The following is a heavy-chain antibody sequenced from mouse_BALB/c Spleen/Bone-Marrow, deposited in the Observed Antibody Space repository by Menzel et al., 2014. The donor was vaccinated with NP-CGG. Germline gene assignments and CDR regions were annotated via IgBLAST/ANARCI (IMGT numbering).Heavy chain of an antibody. V-gene: IGHV1-9*01. CDR1: GCTFSSYW. CDR2: ILPGRGST. CDR3: ARWDTTAMDY. J-gene: IGHJ4*01. D-gene: IGHD1-1*01. Sequence: QVQLKQSGAELMKPGASVKISCKATGCTFSSYWIEWVKQRPGHGLEWIGEILPGRGSTNYNEKFKGKATFTSDTSSNTAYMQLSSLTSEDSAVYYCARWDTTAMDYWGQGTSVTVSS.